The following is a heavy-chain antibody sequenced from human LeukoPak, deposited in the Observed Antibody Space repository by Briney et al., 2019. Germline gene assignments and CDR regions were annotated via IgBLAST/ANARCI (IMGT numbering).Heavy chain of an antibody. D-gene: IGHD3-10*01. CDR2: ISAYNGNT. CDR3: ARGLLWFGELTFLPDY. CDR1: GYTFTSYG. V-gene: IGHV1-18*01. J-gene: IGHJ4*02. Sequence: ASVKVSCKASGYTFTSYGISWVRQAPGQGLEWMGWISAYNGNTNYAQKLQGRVTMTTDTSTSTAYMELRSLRSDDTAVYYCARGLLWFGELTFLPDYWGQGTLVTVSS.